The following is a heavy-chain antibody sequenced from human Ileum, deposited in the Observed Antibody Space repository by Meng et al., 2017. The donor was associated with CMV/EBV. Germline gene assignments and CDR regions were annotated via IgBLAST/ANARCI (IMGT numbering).Heavy chain of an antibody. D-gene: IGHD2-21*01. J-gene: IGHJ6*02. CDR3: AKGSYF. CDR2: IRYDGTEI. CDR1: GFDFSNTG. Sequence: SLRLSCTTSGFDFSNTGMHWVRQAPGKGLVWVAFIRYDGTEIKYAESVEGRFTISRDNSKRTLFLQMSSLRIEDTAVYYCAKGSYFWGQGTTVTVSS. V-gene: IGHV3-30*02.